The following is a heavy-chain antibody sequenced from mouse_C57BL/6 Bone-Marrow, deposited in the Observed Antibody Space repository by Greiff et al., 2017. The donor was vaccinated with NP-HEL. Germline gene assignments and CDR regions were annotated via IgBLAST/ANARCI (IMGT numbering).Heavy chain of an antibody. CDR2: IDPENGDT. J-gene: IGHJ4*01. Sequence: EVKLQESGAELVRPGASVKLSCTASGFNIKDDYMHWVKQRPEQGLEWIGWIDPENGDTEYASKFQGKATITADTSSNTAYLQLSSLTSEDTAVYSCTTDSSKVYYYARDYWGQGTSVTVSS. V-gene: IGHV14-4*01. D-gene: IGHD3-2*02. CDR1: GFNIKDDY. CDR3: TTDSSKVYYYARDY.